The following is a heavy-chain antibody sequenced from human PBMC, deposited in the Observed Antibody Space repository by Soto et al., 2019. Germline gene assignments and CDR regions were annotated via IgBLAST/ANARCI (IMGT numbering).Heavy chain of an antibody. Sequence: QVQLVQSGAEVKKPGSSVRVSCTASGGNFSKSALSWVRQAPGLGLEWVGGIIQLFDEAEYAPRFQRRITITPDESTTTTYVELSSIKPDDTAIYYCARAWPRGNRTGIDSDNYGMEDWGQGTTVTVSS. CDR1: GGNFSKSA. D-gene: IGHD3-16*01. CDR3: ARAWPRGNRTGIDSDNYGMED. CDR2: IIQLFDEA. V-gene: IGHV1-69*01. J-gene: IGHJ6*02.